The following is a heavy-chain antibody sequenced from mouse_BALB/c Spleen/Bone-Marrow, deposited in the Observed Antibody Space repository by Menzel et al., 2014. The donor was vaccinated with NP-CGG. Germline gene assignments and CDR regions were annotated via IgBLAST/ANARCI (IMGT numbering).Heavy chain of an antibody. D-gene: IGHD1-1*01. Sequence: VHVKQSGTVLARPGASVKMSCKASGYTFTSYWMHWVKRRPGQGLEWIGAIYPGNSDTSYNQKFKGKAKLTAVTSTSTAYMELSSLTNEDSAVYYCTRWNYYGSSYDYWGQGTTLTVSS. V-gene: IGHV1-5*01. J-gene: IGHJ2*01. CDR3: TRWNYYGSSYDY. CDR1: GYTFTSYW. CDR2: IYPGNSDT.